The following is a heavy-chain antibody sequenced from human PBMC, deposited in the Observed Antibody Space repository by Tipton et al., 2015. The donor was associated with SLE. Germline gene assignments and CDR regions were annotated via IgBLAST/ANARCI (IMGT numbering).Heavy chain of an antibody. CDR1: GGSISSGGYY. D-gene: IGHD1-7*01. J-gene: IGHJ6*03. V-gene: IGHV4-31*03. CDR2: IYYSGNT. CDR3: ARATDWNLSPDV. Sequence: TLSLTCTVSGGSISSGGYYWTWIRQLPGKGLEWIGYIYYSGNTYCNPSLGSRLTISVDTSKDQFSLRLTSVTAADTAVYYCARATDWNLSPDVWGKGTTVTVS.